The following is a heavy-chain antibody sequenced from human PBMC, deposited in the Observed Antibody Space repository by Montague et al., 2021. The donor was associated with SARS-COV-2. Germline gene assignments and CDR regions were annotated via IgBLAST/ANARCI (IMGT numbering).Heavy chain of an antibody. CDR1: GFTFSSYS. CDR3: ARDARYDFWSGYYFDY. J-gene: IGHJ4*02. CDR2: ISSSSYI. D-gene: IGHD3-3*01. V-gene: IGHV3-21*01. Sequence: SLRLSWAASGFTFSSYSMNWVRQAPGKGLEWVSSISSSSYIYYADSVKGRFTISRDNVKNSLYLQMNSLRAEDTAVYYCARDARYDFWSGYYFDYWGQGTLVTVSS.